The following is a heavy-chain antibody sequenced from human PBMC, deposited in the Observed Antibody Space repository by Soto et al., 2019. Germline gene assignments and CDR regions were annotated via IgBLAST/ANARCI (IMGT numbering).Heavy chain of an antibody. CDR2: IYYSGST. D-gene: IGHD6-6*01. V-gene: IGHV4-30-4*01. Sequence: SETLSLTCAVSGGAISSGQYYWSWIRQPPGKGLEWIGYIYYSGSTFYHPSLKSRLTISVDTSKNQFSLKLSSVTAADTAVYYCARERPDGARLDPWGQGTLVTVS. CDR3: ARERPDGARLDP. J-gene: IGHJ5*02. CDR1: GGAISSGQYY.